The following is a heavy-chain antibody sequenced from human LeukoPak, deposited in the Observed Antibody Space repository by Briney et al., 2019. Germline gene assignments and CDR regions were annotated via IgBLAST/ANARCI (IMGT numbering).Heavy chain of an antibody. J-gene: IGHJ4*02. D-gene: IGHD4-17*01. Sequence: PVKVSCKASGGTFSSYAISWVRQAPGQGLEWMGRIIPILGIANYAQKFQGRVTITADKSTSTAYMELSSLRSEDTAVYYCASSITDTVTDSGRSDYWGQGTLVTVSS. CDR2: IIPILGIA. V-gene: IGHV1-69*04. CDR1: GGTFSSYA. CDR3: ASSITDTVTDSGRSDY.